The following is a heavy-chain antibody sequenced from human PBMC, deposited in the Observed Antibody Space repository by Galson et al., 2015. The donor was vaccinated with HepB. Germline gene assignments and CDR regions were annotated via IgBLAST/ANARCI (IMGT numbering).Heavy chain of an antibody. J-gene: IGHJ4*02. CDR2: IYPGDSDT. CDR3: ARQGGGCTNGVCYRRVDY. V-gene: IGHV5-51*01. D-gene: IGHD2-8*01. Sequence: QSGAEVKKSGESLKTSCKGSGYSFNSYWIGWVRQMPGKGLEWMGVIYPGDSDTRYSPSFQGQVTISADKSINTAYLQWSSLQASDTAMYYCARQGGGCTNGVCYRRVDYWGQGTLVTVSS. CDR1: GYSFNSYW.